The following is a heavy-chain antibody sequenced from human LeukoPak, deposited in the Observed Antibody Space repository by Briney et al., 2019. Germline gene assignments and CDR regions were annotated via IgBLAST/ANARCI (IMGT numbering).Heavy chain of an antibody. Sequence: GGSLRLSCAASGFTFSSYSMNWVRQAPGKGREWVSYISSSSSTIYYADSVKGRFTISRDNAKNSTYRQMNSLRAEDTAVYYCARDGWSTIFGVVITFDYWGQGTLVTVSS. J-gene: IGHJ4*02. CDR2: ISSSSSTI. CDR1: GFTFSSYS. CDR3: ARDGWSTIFGVVITFDY. D-gene: IGHD3-3*01. V-gene: IGHV3-48*01.